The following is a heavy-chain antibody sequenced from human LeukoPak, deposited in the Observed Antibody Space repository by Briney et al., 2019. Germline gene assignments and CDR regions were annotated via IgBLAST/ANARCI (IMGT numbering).Heavy chain of an antibody. CDR2: IYHSGST. V-gene: IGHV4-30-2*01. Sequence: SETLTLTCDVSGGSISSGGYSWSWIPQAPGKGLEWIGYIYHSGSTYYNPSLKSRVTISVDRSKNQFSLKLSSVTAADTAVYYCAIEPYDILTGYGKNWFDPWGEGTLVTVSS. CDR3: AIEPYDILTGYGKNWFDP. CDR1: GGSISSGGYS. D-gene: IGHD3-9*01. J-gene: IGHJ5*02.